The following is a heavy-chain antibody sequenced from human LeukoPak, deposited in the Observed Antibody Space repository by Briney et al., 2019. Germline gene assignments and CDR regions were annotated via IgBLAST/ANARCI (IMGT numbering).Heavy chain of an antibody. CDR2: IYYSGST. V-gene: IGHV4-39*07. D-gene: IGHD6-13*01. CDR3: ARDSSSWYWFDP. J-gene: IGHJ5*02. Sequence: SETLSLTCTVSGGSISSSCYYWSWIRQPPGKGLEWIGSIYYSGSTYYNPSLKSRVTLSVDTSKNQFSLKLSSVTAADTAVYYCARDSSSWYWFDPWGQGTLVTVSS. CDR1: GGSISSSCYY.